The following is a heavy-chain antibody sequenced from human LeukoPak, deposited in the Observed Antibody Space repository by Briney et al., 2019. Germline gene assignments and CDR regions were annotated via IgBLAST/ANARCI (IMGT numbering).Heavy chain of an antibody. J-gene: IGHJ2*01. V-gene: IGHV3-21*01. D-gene: IGHD3-22*01. CDR3: ARAPVYYDESSGYLKISNWYFDL. CDR2: ISATGIYR. Sequence: GGSLRLSCTVSGFTVSTNSMSWVRQAPGKGLEWVSSISATGIYRYYVDSVKGRFTISRDNAKNSLYLQMNSLRAEDTAVYYCARAPVYYDESSGYLKISNWYFDLWGRGTLVTVSS. CDR1: GFTVSTNS.